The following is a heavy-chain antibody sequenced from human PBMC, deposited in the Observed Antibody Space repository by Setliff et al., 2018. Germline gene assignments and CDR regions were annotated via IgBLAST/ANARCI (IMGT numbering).Heavy chain of an antibody. D-gene: IGHD2-21*01. CDR3: ASQRLARYFES. J-gene: IGHJ4*02. V-gene: IGHV4-39*07. CDR2: IFDNGST. Sequence: SETLSLTCTVSGASIGSGSHYWSWIRQPAGRGLEWIGTIFDNGSTFYNPSLNSRVTMSIDTSKKEFSLRLSSVTAADTAVYYCASQRLARYFESWGQGILVTVSS. CDR1: GASIGSGSHY.